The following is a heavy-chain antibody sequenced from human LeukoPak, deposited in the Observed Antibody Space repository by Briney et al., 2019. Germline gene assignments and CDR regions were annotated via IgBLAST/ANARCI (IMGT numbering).Heavy chain of an antibody. V-gene: IGHV3-7*03. CDR3: ARETPYGSLTFDY. CDR1: GFTFSSYW. CDR2: MQPDGGEK. D-gene: IGHD3-10*01. J-gene: IGHJ4*02. Sequence: GGSLRLSCAASGFTFSSYWMSWVRQAPGKGLEWVANMQPDGGEKYYVDSVKGRFTISRDNTKNSLYLQMNSLRAEDTAVYYCARETPYGSLTFDYWGQGTRVTVSS.